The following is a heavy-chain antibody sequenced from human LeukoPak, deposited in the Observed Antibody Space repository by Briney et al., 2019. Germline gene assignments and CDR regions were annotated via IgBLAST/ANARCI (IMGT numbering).Heavy chain of an antibody. CDR1: GFTFSDYY. V-gene: IGHV3-11*04. CDR2: ISSSGSTI. CDR3: AKDLNWENY. D-gene: IGHD7-27*01. J-gene: IGHJ4*02. Sequence: PGGSLRLSCAASGFTFSDYYMSWIRQAPGKGLEWVSYISSSGSTIYYADSVKGRFTISRDNAKSSLHLQMNSLRVEDTAVYYCAKDLNWENYWGQGTLVTVSS.